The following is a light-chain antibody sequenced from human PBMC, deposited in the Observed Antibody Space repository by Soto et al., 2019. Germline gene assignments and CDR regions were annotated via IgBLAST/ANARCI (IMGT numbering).Light chain of an antibody. CDR1: QSISSS. CDR2: DAS. J-gene: IGKJ5*01. V-gene: IGKV3-11*01. CDR3: QQRSNWPRIT. Sequence: EILLTQSPVTLSLSPGERATLSCRASQSISSSLVWYQQKPGQAPRLLIFDASNRATGIPARFSGSGSGTDFSLTISSLEPEDFAVYYCQQRSNWPRITFGQGTRLEIK.